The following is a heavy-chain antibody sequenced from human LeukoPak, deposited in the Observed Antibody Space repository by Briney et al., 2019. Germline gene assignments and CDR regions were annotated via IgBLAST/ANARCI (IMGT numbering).Heavy chain of an antibody. D-gene: IGHD3-3*01. V-gene: IGHV4-4*07. CDR1: GGSIRSYY. CDR2: IYTSGST. Sequence: SETLSLTCTVSGGSIRSYYWSWIRQPAGKGLEWIGRIYTSGSTNYNPSLQTRVTMSVDTSKNQFSLKLSSVTAADTAVYYCARGITISRFDPWGQGTLVTVSS. CDR3: ARGITISRFDP. J-gene: IGHJ5*02.